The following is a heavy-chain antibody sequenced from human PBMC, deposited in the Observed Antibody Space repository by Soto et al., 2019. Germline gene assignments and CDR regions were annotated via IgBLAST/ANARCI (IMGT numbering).Heavy chain of an antibody. CDR2: IKSKTDGGTT. V-gene: IGHV3-15*07. D-gene: IGHD2-15*01. J-gene: IGHJ6*02. CDR1: GSTFSNAW. CDR3: ARDWSLVAATHKLDV. Sequence: PGGSLRLSCAASGSTFSNAWINWVRQAPGKGLEWVGRIKSKTDGGTTDFAAPVKGRFAISRDDSKNMVYLQMNSLRAEDTAVYYCARDWSLVAATHKLDVWGQGTTVTSP.